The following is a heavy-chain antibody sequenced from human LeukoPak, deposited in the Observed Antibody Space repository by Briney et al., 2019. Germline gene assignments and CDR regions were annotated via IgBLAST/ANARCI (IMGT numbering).Heavy chain of an antibody. Sequence: PSETLSLTCTVPGGSISSYYWSWIRQPPGKGLEWIGYIYYSGSTNYNPSLKSRVTISVDTSKNQFSLKLSSVTAADTAVYYCALDRRGYFDYWGQGTLVTVSS. CDR1: GGSISSYY. D-gene: IGHD1-1*01. J-gene: IGHJ4*02. CDR3: ALDRRGYFDY. CDR2: IYYSGST. V-gene: IGHV4-59*01.